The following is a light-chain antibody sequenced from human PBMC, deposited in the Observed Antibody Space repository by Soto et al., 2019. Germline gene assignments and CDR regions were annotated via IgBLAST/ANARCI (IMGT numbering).Light chain of an antibody. J-gene: IGKJ1*01. CDR2: GAS. V-gene: IGKV3D-15*01. Sequence: EIVITQSPATLSVSPGDRATLSCRASQSVSGNLAWYQQKPGQAPRLLIYGASTRATGIPARFSGSGAGTEFTLTISSLQDEDFAVYYCQQYNNWPPTFGQGTKVEIK. CDR3: QQYNNWPPT. CDR1: QSVSGN.